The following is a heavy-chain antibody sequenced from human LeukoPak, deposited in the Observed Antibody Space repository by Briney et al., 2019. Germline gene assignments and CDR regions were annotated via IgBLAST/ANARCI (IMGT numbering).Heavy chain of an antibody. J-gene: IGHJ4*02. CDR3: ARVPFGELSEFDY. CDR1: GGTFSSYA. V-gene: IGHV1-69*04. Sequence: EASVTVSRKASGGTFSSYAISWVRQAPGQGLEWMGRIIPILGIANYAQKFQGRVTITADKSTSTAYMELSSLRSEDTAVYYCARVPFGELSEFDYWGQGTLVTVSS. D-gene: IGHD3-10*01. CDR2: IIPILGIA.